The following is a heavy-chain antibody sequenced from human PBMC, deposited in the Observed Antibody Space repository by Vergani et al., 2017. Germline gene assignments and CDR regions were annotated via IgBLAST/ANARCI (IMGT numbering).Heavy chain of an antibody. V-gene: IGHV3-48*04. D-gene: IGHD2-8*01. CDR1: GFTFSSYW. Sequence: EVQLVESGGGLVQPGGSLRLSCAASGFTFSSYWMSWVRQAPGKGLEWVSYISSSGSTIYYADSVKGRFTISRDNAKNSLYLQMNSLRAEDTAVYYCAKGSPYCTNGVCTPFDYWGQGTLVTVSS. CDR2: ISSSGSTI. J-gene: IGHJ4*02. CDR3: AKGSPYCTNGVCTPFDY.